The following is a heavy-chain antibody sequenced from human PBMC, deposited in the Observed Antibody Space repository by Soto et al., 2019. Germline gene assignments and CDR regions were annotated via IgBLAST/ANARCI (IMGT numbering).Heavy chain of an antibody. J-gene: IGHJ4*02. D-gene: IGHD2-15*01. V-gene: IGHV1-18*01. Sequence: GASVKVSCKASGYTFTSYGISWVRQAPGQGLEWMGWISAYNGNTNYAQKLQGRVTMTTDTSTSTAYMELRSLRSDDTAVYYCARLDIVVVVAAKADYWGQGTLVTV. CDR1: GYTFTSYG. CDR2: ISAYNGNT. CDR3: ARLDIVVVVAAKADY.